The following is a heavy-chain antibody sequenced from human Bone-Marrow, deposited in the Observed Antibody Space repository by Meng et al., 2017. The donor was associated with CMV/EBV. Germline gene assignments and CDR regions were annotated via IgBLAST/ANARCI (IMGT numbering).Heavy chain of an antibody. J-gene: IGHJ4*02. CDR3: AKGAGPGVATVH. CDR2: ISGSGGST. V-gene: IGHV3-23*01. CDR1: GFTFSRYA. D-gene: IGHD5-12*01. Sequence: CAASGFTFSRYAMSWVRQAPGKGLEWVSAISGSGGSTYYADSVKGRFTISRDNSKNTLSLQMNSLRADDTAVYYCAKGAGPGVATVHWGQGTLVTVSS.